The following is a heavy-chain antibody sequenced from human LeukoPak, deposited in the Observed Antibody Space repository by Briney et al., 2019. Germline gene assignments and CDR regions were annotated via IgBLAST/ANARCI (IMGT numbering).Heavy chain of an antibody. CDR3: GRERTDPGWIDP. D-gene: IGHD3/OR15-3a*01. CDR1: GFTFSSYW. CDR2: ISSDGTST. Sequence: GGSLRLSCAASGFTFSSYWMHWVRQAPGKGLGWVSRISSDGTSTTYADSVKGRFTVSRDNAKNTVFLQMNSLRAEDTAVYYCGRERTDPGWIDPWGQGTLVTVSS. J-gene: IGHJ5*02. V-gene: IGHV3-74*01.